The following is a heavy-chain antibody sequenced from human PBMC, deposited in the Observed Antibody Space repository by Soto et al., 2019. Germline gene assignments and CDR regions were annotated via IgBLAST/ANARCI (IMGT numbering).Heavy chain of an antibody. Sequence: ASVKVSCKASGYTFTSYGISWVRQAPGQGLEWMGWISAYNGNTNYAQKLQGRVTMTTDTSTSTAYMELRSLRSDDTAVYYCARTSHQNCSSTSCYKGYYYYGMDVWGQGTTVTVSS. J-gene: IGHJ6*02. CDR1: GYTFTSYG. CDR3: ARTSHQNCSSTSCYKGYYYYGMDV. D-gene: IGHD2-2*02. V-gene: IGHV1-18*01. CDR2: ISAYNGNT.